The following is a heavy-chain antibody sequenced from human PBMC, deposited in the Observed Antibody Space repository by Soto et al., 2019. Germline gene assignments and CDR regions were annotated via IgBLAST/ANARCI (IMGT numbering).Heavy chain of an antibody. CDR3: ARLARRQTMGYDPYYYYYMDV. CDR2: INHSGST. V-gene: IGHV4-34*01. CDR1: GGSFSGYY. D-gene: IGHD5-12*01. Sequence: PSETLSLTCAVYGGSFSGYYWSWIRQPPGKGLEWIGEINHSGSTNYNPSIKSRVTISVDTSKNQFSLKLSSVTAADTAVYYCARLARRQTMGYDPYYYYYMDVWGKGTTVTVSS. J-gene: IGHJ6*03.